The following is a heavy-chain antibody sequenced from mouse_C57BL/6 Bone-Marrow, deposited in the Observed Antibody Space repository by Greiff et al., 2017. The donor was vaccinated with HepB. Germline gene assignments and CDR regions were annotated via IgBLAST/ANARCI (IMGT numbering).Heavy chain of an antibody. D-gene: IGHD2-4*01. CDR1: GYTFTSYW. J-gene: IGHJ4*01. CDR2: IKPRNGGT. Sequence: QVQLQQPGTELVKPGASVKLSCKASGYTFTSYWMHWVKQRPGQGLEWIGNIKPRNGGTNYNEKFKSKATLTIDKSSSTAYMQLSSLTSEDAAVYYCARYYDYHYYAMDYWGQGTSVTVSS. V-gene: IGHV1-53*01. CDR3: ARYYDYHYYAMDY.